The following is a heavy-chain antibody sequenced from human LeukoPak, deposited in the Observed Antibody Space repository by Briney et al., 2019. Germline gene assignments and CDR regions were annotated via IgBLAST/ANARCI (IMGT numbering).Heavy chain of an antibody. V-gene: IGHV1-69*13. Sequence: ASVKVSCKASGGTFSSYAISWVRQAPGQGLEWMGGIIPIFGTANYAQKFQGRVTFTADESTTTAYMELSSLRSEDTAVYYCARDSSFWEDTTSWYDKYGMDVWGQGTTVTVSS. CDR1: GGTFSSYA. CDR2: IIPIFGTA. CDR3: ARDSSFWEDTTSWYDKYGMDV. D-gene: IGHD6-13*01. J-gene: IGHJ6*02.